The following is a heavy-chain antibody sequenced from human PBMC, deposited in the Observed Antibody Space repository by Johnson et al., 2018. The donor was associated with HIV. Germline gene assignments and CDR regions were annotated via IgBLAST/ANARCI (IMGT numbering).Heavy chain of an antibody. CDR1: GFTFSSYA. D-gene: IGHD2-15*01. CDR2: ISYDGSNK. J-gene: IGHJ3*02. V-gene: IGHV3-30-3*01. Sequence: VQLVESGGGLVQPGGSLRLSCAASGFTFSSYAMHWVRQAPGKGLEWVAVISYDGSNKYYADSVKGRFTISRDNAKNSLFLQMNSLRAEDTAVYYCASEGGGAFDIWGQGTMVTVSS. CDR3: ASEGGGAFDI.